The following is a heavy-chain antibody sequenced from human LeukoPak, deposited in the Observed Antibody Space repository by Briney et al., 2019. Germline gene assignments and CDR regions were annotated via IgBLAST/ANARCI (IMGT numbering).Heavy chain of an antibody. J-gene: IGHJ3*02. CDR3: ARDDITMIVVVITGAFDI. CDR2: ISYDGSNK. D-gene: IGHD3-22*01. Sequence: GGSLRLSCAASGLTFSSYAMHGVRQAPAKGLEWVAVISYDGSNKYYADSVKGRFTISRDNSKNTLYLQMNSLRAEDTAVYYCARDDITMIVVVITGAFDIWGQGTMVTVSS. CDR1: GLTFSSYA. V-gene: IGHV3-30-3*01.